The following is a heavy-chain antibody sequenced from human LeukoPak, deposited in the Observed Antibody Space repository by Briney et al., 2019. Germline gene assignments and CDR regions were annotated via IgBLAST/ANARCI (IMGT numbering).Heavy chain of an antibody. D-gene: IGHD3-9*01. CDR2: INPSGGGT. CDR1: GYTFTNYY. CDR3: ARGSRPVYNLLTGKRYFDY. J-gene: IGHJ4*02. V-gene: IGHV1-46*01. Sequence: ASVKVSCKASGYTFTNYYIHWVRQAPGQGLQWMGVINPSGGGTNFAQNFPGRVSLTRDMSTSTVYMELSSLRSEDTAVYYCARGSRPVYNLLTGKRYFDYWGQGTLLTVSS.